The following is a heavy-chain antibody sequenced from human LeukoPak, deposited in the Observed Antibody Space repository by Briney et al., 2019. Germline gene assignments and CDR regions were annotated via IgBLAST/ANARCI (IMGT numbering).Heavy chain of an antibody. J-gene: IGHJ6*02. V-gene: IGHV5-51*01. CDR3: ARQGYNSMEV. D-gene: IGHD5-24*01. CDR2: IYAGDSDT. Sequence: GESLKISCKGSGYSFTTFWIDWVRQMPGKGLEWMGIIYAGDSDTRYSPSFQGQVTITVDKSISTAFLQWNSLKASDTAMYYCARQGYNSMEVWGQGTAVTVSS. CDR1: GYSFTTFW.